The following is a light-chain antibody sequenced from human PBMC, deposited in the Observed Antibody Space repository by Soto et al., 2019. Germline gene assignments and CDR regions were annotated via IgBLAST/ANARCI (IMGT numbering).Light chain of an antibody. V-gene: IGLV2-14*01. CDR3: ISYTSSDTYV. CDR2: GVS. CDR1: SSDVGAYKY. J-gene: IGLJ1*01. Sequence: QSVLTQPASVSGSPGQSITISCTGTSSDVGAYKYVSWYQQHPGKAPKLMIYGVSSRPSGVSNRFSGSKSGNTASLIISGLQAEDEADYYCISYTSSDTYVFGTGNKVPVL.